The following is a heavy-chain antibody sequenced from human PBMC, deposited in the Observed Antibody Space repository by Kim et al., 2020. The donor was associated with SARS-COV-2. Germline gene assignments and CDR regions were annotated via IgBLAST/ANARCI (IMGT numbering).Heavy chain of an antibody. CDR3: ARDGAREYSSGWYYFDY. J-gene: IGHJ4*02. Sequence: SETLSLTCAVSGGSISSSNWWSWVRQPPGKGLEWIGEIYHSGSTNYNPSLKSRVTISVDKSKNQFSLKLSSVTAADTAVYYCARDGAREYSSGWYYFDYWGQGTLVTVSS. CDR1: GGSISSSNW. D-gene: IGHD6-19*01. V-gene: IGHV4-4*02. CDR2: IYHSGST.